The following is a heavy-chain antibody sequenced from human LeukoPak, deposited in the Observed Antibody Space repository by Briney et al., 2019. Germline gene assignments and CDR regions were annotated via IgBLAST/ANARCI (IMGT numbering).Heavy chain of an antibody. D-gene: IGHD6-13*01. CDR3: ASRRSWYGDAFDI. CDR2: ISSSSSTI. CDR1: GFTFSSYS. V-gene: IGHV3-48*01. J-gene: IGHJ3*02. Sequence: GGSLTLSSAASGFTFSSYSMNWVRQAPGKGLEWVSYISSSSSTIYYADSVKGRFTISRDNAKNSLYLQMNGLRAEDTAVYYCASRRSWYGDAFDIWGQGTMVTVSS.